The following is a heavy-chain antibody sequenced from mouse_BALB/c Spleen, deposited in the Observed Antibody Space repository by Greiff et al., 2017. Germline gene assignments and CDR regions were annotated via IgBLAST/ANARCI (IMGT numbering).Heavy chain of an antibody. CDR3: AREDYGSLNYAMDY. J-gene: IGHJ4*01. CDR1: GYTFTSYW. D-gene: IGHD1-1*01. Sequence: VKVVESGAELARPGASVKLSCKASGYTFTSYWMQWVKQRPGQGLEWIGAIYPGDGDTRYTQKFKGKATLTADKSSSTAYMQLSSLASEDSAVYYCAREDYGSLNYAMDYWGQGTSVTVSS. CDR2: IYPGDGDT. V-gene: IGHV1-87*01.